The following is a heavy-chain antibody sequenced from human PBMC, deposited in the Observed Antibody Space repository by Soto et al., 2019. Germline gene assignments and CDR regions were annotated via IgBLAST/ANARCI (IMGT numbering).Heavy chain of an antibody. Sequence: SETLSLTCTVASGSISSDYWTWIRQPPGKGLEWIGYIYHSGSTYYNPSLKSRVTISVDRSKNQFSLKLSSVTAADTAVYYCARGGVDYYDSSGYYFSPYYFDYWGQGTLVTVSS. CDR3: ARGGVDYYDSSGYYFSPYYFDY. CDR2: IYHSGST. CDR1: SGSISSDY. D-gene: IGHD3-22*01. V-gene: IGHV4-30-2*01. J-gene: IGHJ4*02.